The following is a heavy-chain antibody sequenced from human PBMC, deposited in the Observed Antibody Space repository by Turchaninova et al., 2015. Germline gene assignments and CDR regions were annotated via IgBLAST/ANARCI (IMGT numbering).Heavy chain of an antibody. D-gene: IGHD1-20*01. CDR2: ITHSGST. CDR1: GGSFSGYY. V-gene: IGHV4-34*01. Sequence: QLQLQQWGAGLLKPSDTLSLTCDVYGGSFSGYYWSWIRQPPGKGLEWSGEITHSGSTNYNPSLKSRVTISVDTPKNQFSLKLSSVTAADTAVYYCARGVTDWGQGTLVTVSS. CDR3: ARGVTD. J-gene: IGHJ4*02.